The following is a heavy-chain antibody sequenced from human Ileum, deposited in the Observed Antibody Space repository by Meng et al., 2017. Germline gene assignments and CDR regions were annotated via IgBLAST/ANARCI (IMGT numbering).Heavy chain of an antibody. CDR1: GDSVSRDIG. D-gene: IGHD5/OR15-5a*01. Sequence: SQTRSLTGAISGDSVSRDIGWNWIRQSPSRGLEWLGRTYYRSKWYHDYAVSVKGRITIIPDTSKNQVSLQLTSVSPGDTAVYYCARGSGVFDYAFDVWGQGTLVTVSS. CDR2: TYYRSKWYH. V-gene: IGHV6-1*01. CDR3: ARGSGVFDYAFDV. J-gene: IGHJ3*01.